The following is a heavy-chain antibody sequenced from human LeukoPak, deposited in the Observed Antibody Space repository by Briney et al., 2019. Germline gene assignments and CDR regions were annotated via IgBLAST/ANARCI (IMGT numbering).Heavy chain of an antibody. CDR3: ARGKRWLQFIQFDN. D-gene: IGHD5-24*01. Sequence: SGGSLRLSCAASGFTFSSYAMSWVRQAPGKGLEWVSAISGSGGSTYYADSVKGRFTISRDNSKNTLYLQMNSLRAGDTAVYYCARGKRWLQFIQFDNWGQGTLVTVSS. J-gene: IGHJ4*02. CDR2: ISGSGGST. V-gene: IGHV3-23*01. CDR1: GFTFSSYA.